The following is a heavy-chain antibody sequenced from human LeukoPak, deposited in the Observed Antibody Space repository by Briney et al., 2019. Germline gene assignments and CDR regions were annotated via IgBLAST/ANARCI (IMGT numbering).Heavy chain of an antibody. CDR2: VTGAGDGT. Sequence: GGSLRLSCAASGFTFNNFAMSWVRQAPGKGLECVSIVTGAGDGTYYTDSVKGRFTISRDNSKNTLYLQMNSLRAEDTALYYCAKGFLTYCSGHLCYPFDSWGQGALVTVSS. CDR1: GFTFNNFA. CDR3: AKGFLTYCSGHLCYPFDS. D-gene: IGHD2-15*01. J-gene: IGHJ4*02. V-gene: IGHV3-23*01.